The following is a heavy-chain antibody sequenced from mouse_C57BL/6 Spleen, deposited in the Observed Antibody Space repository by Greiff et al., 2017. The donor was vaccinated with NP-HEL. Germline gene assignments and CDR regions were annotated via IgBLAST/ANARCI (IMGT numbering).Heavy chain of an antibody. J-gene: IGHJ1*03. CDR2: ISYDGSN. V-gene: IGHV3-6*01. Sequence: EVQLQQSGPGLVKPSQSLSLTCSVTGYSITSGYYWNWIRQFPGNKLEWMGYISYDGSNNYNPSLKNRISITRDTSKNQFFLKLNSVTTEDTATYYCARDPELWYFDVWGTGTTVTVSS. CDR3: ARDPELWYFDV. CDR1: GYSITSGYY.